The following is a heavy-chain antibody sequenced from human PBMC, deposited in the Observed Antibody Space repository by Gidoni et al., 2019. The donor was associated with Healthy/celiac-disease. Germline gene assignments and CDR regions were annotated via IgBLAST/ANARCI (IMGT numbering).Heavy chain of an antibody. CDR1: GGSISSYY. D-gene: IGHD5-12*01. Sequence: QVQLQESGPGLVKPSETLSLTCTVSGGSISSYYWSWIRQPPGKGLEWIGYIYYSGSTNYNPSLKSRVTISVDTSKNQFSLKLSSVTAADTAVYYCARSPRDGYNYLAFDIWGQGTMVTVSS. CDR2: IYYSGST. J-gene: IGHJ3*02. V-gene: IGHV4-59*01. CDR3: ARSPRDGYNYLAFDI.